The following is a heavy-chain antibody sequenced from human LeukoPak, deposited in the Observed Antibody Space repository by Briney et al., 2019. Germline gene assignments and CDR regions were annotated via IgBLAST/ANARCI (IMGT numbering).Heavy chain of an antibody. CDR2: ISSSSSYI. V-gene: IGHV3-21*01. CDR1: EFTFSAFW. D-gene: IGHD4-17*01. J-gene: IGHJ1*01. Sequence: GGSLRLSCAASEFTFSAFWMSWVREAPGKGLEWVSSISSSSSYIYYADSVKGRFTISRDNAKNSLYLQMNSLRAEDTAVYYCARTPNTGDPQHWGQGTLVTVSS. CDR3: ARTPNTGDPQH.